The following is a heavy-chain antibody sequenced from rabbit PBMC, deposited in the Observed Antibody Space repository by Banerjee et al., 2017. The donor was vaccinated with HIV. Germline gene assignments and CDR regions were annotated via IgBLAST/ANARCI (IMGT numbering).Heavy chain of an antibody. Sequence: QLKESGGGLVQPGGSLKLSCKASGFDFSSYYMSWVRQAPGKGLEWIGYIDPVFGSTYYASWVKGRFTISSHNAQNTLYLQLNSLTAADTATYFCASLPGSSDYNRYYFNLWGPGTLVTVS. J-gene: IGHJ4*01. CDR3: ASLPGSSDYNRYYFNL. CDR1: GFDFSSYY. D-gene: IGHD8-1*01. CDR2: IDPVFGST. V-gene: IGHV1S7*01.